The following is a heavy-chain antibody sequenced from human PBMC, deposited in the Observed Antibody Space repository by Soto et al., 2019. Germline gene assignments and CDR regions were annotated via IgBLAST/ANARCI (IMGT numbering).Heavy chain of an antibody. Sequence: QVQLVQSGAEVKKPGASVKVSCKASGYTFTSYGISWVRQAPGQGLEWMGWISAYNGNTNYAQKLQGRVTMTTDTSSSTAYMELRSLRSDDTAVYYCARDPAGIAAAGNNWFDPWGQGTLVTVSS. D-gene: IGHD6-13*01. J-gene: IGHJ5*02. CDR3: ARDPAGIAAAGNNWFDP. CDR1: GYTFTSYG. CDR2: ISAYNGNT. V-gene: IGHV1-18*01.